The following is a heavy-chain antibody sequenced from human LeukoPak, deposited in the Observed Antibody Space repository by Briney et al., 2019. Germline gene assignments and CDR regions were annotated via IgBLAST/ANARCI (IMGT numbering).Heavy chain of an antibody. D-gene: IGHD1-26*01. V-gene: IGHV4-38-2*02. CDR1: GYSISSGYY. CDR2: TYHGGRT. Sequence: SETLSLTCTVSGYSISSGYYWGWIRQPPRKGLEWIGCTYHGGRTDYNPSLKSRVSISVDTSKNQFSLKLSSVTAADTAIYYCAGGSGSYYRGIDYWGQGTLVTVSS. J-gene: IGHJ4*02. CDR3: AGGSGSYYRGIDY.